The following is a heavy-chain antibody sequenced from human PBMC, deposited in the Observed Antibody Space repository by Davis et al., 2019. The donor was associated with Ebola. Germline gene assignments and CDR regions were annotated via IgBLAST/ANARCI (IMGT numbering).Heavy chain of an antibody. Sequence: GESLKISCAASGFTFSNAWMNWVRRAPGKGLEWLSYISSSGTTTYYANSVKGRFTISRDNAKNSLYLQMNSLRAEDTAIYYCARRGRMDVWGRGTTVTVSS. CDR3: ARRGRMDV. J-gene: IGHJ6*02. V-gene: IGHV3-48*04. CDR2: ISSSGTTT. CDR1: GFTFSNAW. D-gene: IGHD3-16*01.